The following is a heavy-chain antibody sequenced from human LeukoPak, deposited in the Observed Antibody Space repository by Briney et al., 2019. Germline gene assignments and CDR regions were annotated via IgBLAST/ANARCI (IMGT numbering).Heavy chain of an antibody. J-gene: IGHJ5*02. CDR2: IYYSGST. CDR3: ARGFSSSWYVNWFDL. CDR1: GGSISSYY. Sequence: SETLSLTCTVSGGSISSYYWSWIRQPPEKGLEWIGYIYYSGSTNYNPSLKSRVTISVDTSKNQFSLKLSSVTAADTAVYYCARGFSSSWYVNWFDLWGQGTLVTVSS. V-gene: IGHV4-59*12. D-gene: IGHD6-13*01.